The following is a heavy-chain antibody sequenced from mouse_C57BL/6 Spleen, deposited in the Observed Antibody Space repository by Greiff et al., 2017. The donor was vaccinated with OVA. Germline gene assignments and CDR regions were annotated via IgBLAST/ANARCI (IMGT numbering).Heavy chain of an antibody. J-gene: IGHJ4*01. CDR1: GFSLTSYG. V-gene: IGHV2-6-1*01. Sequence: VKLQESGPGLVAPSQSLSITCTVSGFSLTSYGVHWVRQPPGKGLEWLVVIWSDGSTTYNSALKSRLSISKDNSKSQVFLKMNSLQTDDTAMYYCARHSMVTYYAMDYWGQGTSVTVSS. D-gene: IGHD2-2*01. CDR3: ARHSMVTYYAMDY. CDR2: IWSDGST.